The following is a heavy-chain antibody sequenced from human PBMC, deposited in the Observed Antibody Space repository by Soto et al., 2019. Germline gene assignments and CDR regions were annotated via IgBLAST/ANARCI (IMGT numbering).Heavy chain of an antibody. CDR3: AKDPSPQPIPAVTPGWFDP. CDR1: GDSIRDGGYY. J-gene: IGHJ5*02. V-gene: IGHV4-31*03. CDR2: IYFTGKT. Sequence: SETLSLTCTVSGDSIRDGGYYWAWIRQRPGKGLEWMGYIYFTGKTNYNPSLESRLTMSVDMSSRQLYLQLTSVTAADTAVYFCAKDPSPQPIPAVTPGWFDPWGQGIPVTVSS. D-gene: IGHD6-25*01.